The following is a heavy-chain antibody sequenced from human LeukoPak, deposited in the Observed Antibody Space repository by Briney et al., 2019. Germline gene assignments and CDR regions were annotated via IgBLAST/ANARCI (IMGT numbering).Heavy chain of an antibody. D-gene: IGHD5-18*01. CDR1: GFTFGSHA. J-gene: IGHJ4*02. V-gene: IGHV3-23*01. CDR3: GKTTVGYSSGQKPAWPVDY. Sequence: GGSLRPSWEASGFTFGSHAMYWARQAPGKGLEWAAGIFVSGGSPHYADPVKGRFTISRDNSRNTVYLQINSLRAEDTAVYYCGKTTVGYSSGQKPAWPVDYWGQGTLVTVSS. CDR2: IFVSGGSP.